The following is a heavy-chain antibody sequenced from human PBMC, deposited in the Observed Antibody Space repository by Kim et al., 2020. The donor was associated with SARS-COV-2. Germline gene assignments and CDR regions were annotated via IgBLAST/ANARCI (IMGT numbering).Heavy chain of an antibody. V-gene: IGHV1-2*02. D-gene: IGHD6-19*01. J-gene: IGHJ4*02. Sequence: KFQGRVTMTRDTSISTAYMELSRLRSDDTAVYYCARDQAVYSSGWYWFDYWGQGTLVTVSS. CDR3: ARDQAVYSSGWYWFDY.